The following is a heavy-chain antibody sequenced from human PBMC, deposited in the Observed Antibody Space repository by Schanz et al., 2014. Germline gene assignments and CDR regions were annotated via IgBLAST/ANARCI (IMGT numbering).Heavy chain of an antibody. Sequence: EVQLVESGGGLVQPGGSLRLSCAASGFTFSTYWMSWVRQAPGKGLEWVANIKQDESERSYVDSVKGRFTISRDNAKNSLYLQMKSLRAEDTAVYYCARDKGGYYPFDYWGQGTLVTVSS. J-gene: IGHJ4*02. D-gene: IGHD3-3*01. V-gene: IGHV3-7*01. CDR3: ARDKGGYYPFDY. CDR1: GFTFSTYW. CDR2: IKQDESER.